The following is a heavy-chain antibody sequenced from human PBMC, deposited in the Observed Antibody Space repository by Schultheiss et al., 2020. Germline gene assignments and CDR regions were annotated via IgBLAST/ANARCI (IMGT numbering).Heavy chain of an antibody. CDR3: ARDVIMTTVTSYYGMDV. CDR2: IHNSGST. V-gene: IGHV4-59*11. D-gene: IGHD4-17*01. Sequence: SETLSLTCTVAGGSITSHYWSWIRQPPGKGLQWIGYIHNSGSTNSNPSLKSRVTISVDTSKNQFSLKLSSVTAADTAVYYCARDVIMTTVTSYYGMDVWGQGTTVTVSS. J-gene: IGHJ6*02. CDR1: GGSITSHY.